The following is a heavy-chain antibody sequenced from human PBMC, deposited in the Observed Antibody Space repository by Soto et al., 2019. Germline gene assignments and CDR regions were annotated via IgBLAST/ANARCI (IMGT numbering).Heavy chain of an antibody. CDR1: GFTFSTYS. Sequence: GSLRLSCAASGFTFSTYSMKWVRQAPGKGLEWVSSITSGSRYMYYTGSVKGRFTISRDNAKNSLYLQMNSLRGEDTAVYYCARVGSSSYFYYLDVWGKGTTVTVSS. V-gene: IGHV3-21*01. CDR3: ARVGSSSYFYYLDV. J-gene: IGHJ6*03. D-gene: IGHD6-6*01. CDR2: ITSGSRYM.